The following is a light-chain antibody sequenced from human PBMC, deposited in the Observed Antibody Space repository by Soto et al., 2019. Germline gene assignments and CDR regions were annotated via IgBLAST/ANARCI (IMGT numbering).Light chain of an antibody. Sequence: EIVMTQSPATLSLSPGERATLSCRASQSVSSNLAWYQQQPGQAPRLLIYGASTRATGIPARVSGSGSGTEFTLTISSLQSEDFAVYYCQQYNNGWTFGQGTKVEIK. V-gene: IGKV3-15*01. CDR3: QQYNNGWT. CDR1: QSVSSN. CDR2: GAS. J-gene: IGKJ1*01.